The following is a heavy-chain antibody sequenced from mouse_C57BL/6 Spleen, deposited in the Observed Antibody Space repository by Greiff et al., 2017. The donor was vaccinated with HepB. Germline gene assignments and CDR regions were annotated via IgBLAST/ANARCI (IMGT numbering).Heavy chain of an antibody. CDR1: GFTFSDYY. J-gene: IGHJ2*01. CDR2: ISNGGGST. D-gene: IGHD3-3*01. Sequence: EVKLVESGGGLVQPGGSLKLSCAASGFTFSDYYMYWVRQTPEKRLEWVAYISNGGGSTYYPDTVKGRFTISRDNAKNTLYLQMSRLKSEDTAMYYCARKGGDGGYFDYWGQGTTLTVSS. V-gene: IGHV5-12*01. CDR3: ARKGGDGGYFDY.